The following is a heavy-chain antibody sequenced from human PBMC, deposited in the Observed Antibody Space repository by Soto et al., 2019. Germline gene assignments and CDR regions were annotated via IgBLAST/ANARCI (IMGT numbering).Heavy chain of an antibody. CDR2: IWYDGSHK. V-gene: IGHV3-30*02. CDR3: ATGPSARPANCYCSGSPGFDAFDI. J-gene: IGHJ3*02. CDR1: GFTFSSYG. Sequence: GGSLRLSCAASGFTFSSYGMHWVRQAPGKGLEWVALIWYDGSHKYYAASVKGGFTISRDNYKNTLYLQRSRLRAEDTAVYYCATGPSARPANCYCSGSPGFDAFDIWGQGTMVTVSS. D-gene: IGHD3-10*01.